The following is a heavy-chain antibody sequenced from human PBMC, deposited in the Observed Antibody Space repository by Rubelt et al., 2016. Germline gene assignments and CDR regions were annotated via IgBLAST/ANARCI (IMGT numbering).Heavy chain of an antibody. V-gene: IGHV4-39*01. D-gene: IGHD1-1*01. CDR1: GDSIRSSSYD. CDR3: ARSLDDELPTFKAFDV. J-gene: IGHJ3*01. Sequence: QVQLQESGPRLVKPSETLSLNCSVSGDSIRSSSYDWGWIRLPPGKGLEWIGSIYYRGTTDYNPSLKSRVTISVDTTINQFSLKLRSVTAADTAIYYCARSLDDELPTFKAFDVWGPGTKVTVSS. CDR2: IYYRGTT.